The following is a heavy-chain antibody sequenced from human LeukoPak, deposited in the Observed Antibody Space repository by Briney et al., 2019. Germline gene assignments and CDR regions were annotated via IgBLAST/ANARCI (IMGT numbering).Heavy chain of an antibody. J-gene: IGHJ5*02. CDR2: INPNSGGT. V-gene: IGHV1-2*04. CDR1: GYTFTGYY. Sequence: GASVKVSCKASGYTFTGYYMHWVRQAHGQGLEWMGWINPNSGGTNYAQKFQGWVTMTRDTSISTAYMELSRLRSDDTAVYYCARGMWQQLPRAFDPWGQGTLVTVSS. D-gene: IGHD6-13*01. CDR3: ARGMWQQLPRAFDP.